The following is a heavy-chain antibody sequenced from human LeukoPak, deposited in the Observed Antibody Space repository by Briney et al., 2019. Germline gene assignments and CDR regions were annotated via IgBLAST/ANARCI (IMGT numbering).Heavy chain of an antibody. J-gene: IGHJ4*02. CDR3: ATKVLNDILTGYSSDY. CDR1: GYTLTELS. D-gene: IGHD3-9*01. Sequence: GASVKVSCKVSGYTLTELSMHWVRRAPGKGLEWMGGFDPEDGETIYAQKFQGRVTMTEDTSTDTAYMELSSLRSEDTAVYYCATKVLNDILTGYSSDYWGQGTLVTVSS. CDR2: FDPEDGET. V-gene: IGHV1-24*01.